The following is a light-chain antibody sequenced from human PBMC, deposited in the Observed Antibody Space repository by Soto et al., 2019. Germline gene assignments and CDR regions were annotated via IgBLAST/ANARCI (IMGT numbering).Light chain of an antibody. CDR3: GSYTGVSTQYV. CDR1: SSNVGAYKY. Sequence: QSVLTQPASVSGSPGQSITISCTGTSSNVGAYKYVSWYQQHTGKAPKLMLYEVSNRSSGVSNRFAGSKAGNTASLTMSVLQAEVEADYISGSYTGVSTQYVFGTGTKLTVL. V-gene: IGLV2-14*01. J-gene: IGLJ1*01. CDR2: EVS.